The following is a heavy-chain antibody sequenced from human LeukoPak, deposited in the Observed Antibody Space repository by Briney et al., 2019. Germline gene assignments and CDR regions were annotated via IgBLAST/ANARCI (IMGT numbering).Heavy chain of an antibody. V-gene: IGHV4-4*07. CDR3: AREVAAAGYYYYYYMDV. D-gene: IGHD6-13*01. CDR2: IYTSGST. J-gene: IGHJ6*03. CDR1: GGSISSYY. Sequence: SETLSLTCTVSGGSISSYYWSWIRQPAGKGLGWIGRIYTSGSTNYNPSLKSRVTISVDKSKNQFSLKLSSVTAADTAVYYCAREVAAAGYYYYYYMDVWGKGTTVTVSS.